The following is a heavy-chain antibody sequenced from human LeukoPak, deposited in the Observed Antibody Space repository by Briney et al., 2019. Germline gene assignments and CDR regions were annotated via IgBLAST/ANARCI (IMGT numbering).Heavy chain of an antibody. Sequence: SQTLSLTCTVSGGSISSSSYYWGWIRQPPGKGLEWIGSIYYSGSTYYNPSLKSRVTISVDTSKNQFSLKLSSVTAADTAVYYCARGVGARFDYWGQGTLVTVSS. CDR3: ARGVGARFDY. CDR2: IYYSGST. J-gene: IGHJ4*02. CDR1: GGSISSSSYY. D-gene: IGHD1-26*01. V-gene: IGHV4-39*01.